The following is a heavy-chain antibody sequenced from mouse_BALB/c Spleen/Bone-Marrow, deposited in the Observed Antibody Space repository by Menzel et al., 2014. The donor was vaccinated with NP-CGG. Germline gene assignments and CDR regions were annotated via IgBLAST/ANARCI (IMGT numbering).Heavy chain of an antibody. D-gene: IGHD2-2*01. CDR3: ERGGVKVCFAY. Sequence: DVKLVESGGGIVQPGGSLKLSCAASGFTFSRYDMSWVRQTPDMRLELVANINSNGGGTYYPDSVKGRFTISRDNAKNPLYLRRGGGRSEDTAMYFCERGGVKVCFAYGGQGTLFIVSA. J-gene: IGHJ3*01. CDR2: INSNGGGT. V-gene: IGHV5-6-3*01. CDR1: GFTFSRYD.